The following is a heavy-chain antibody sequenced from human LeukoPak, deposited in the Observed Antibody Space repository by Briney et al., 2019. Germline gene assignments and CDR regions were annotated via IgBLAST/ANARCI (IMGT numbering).Heavy chain of an antibody. J-gene: IGHJ6*02. CDR1: GFTFSNYA. CDR2: ISGSGGGT. D-gene: IGHD1-1*01. CDR3: VKDLWNAPGGEFFYYGMDV. Sequence: GGSLRLSCIASGFTFSNYAISWVRQGPGKGLEWVSAISGSGGGTYYADSVQGRFTVSRDNSKNTLYLQMNSLRAEDTAIYYCVKDLWNAPGGEFFYYGMDVWGQGTTVTVSS. V-gene: IGHV3-23*01.